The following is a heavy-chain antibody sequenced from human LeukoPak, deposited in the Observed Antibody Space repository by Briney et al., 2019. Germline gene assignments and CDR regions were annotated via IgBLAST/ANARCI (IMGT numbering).Heavy chain of an antibody. CDR3: AKESIAARRGYFDY. Sequence: GGSLRLSCAASGFTFSSYGMHWVRQAPGKGLEWVAFIRYDGSNKYYADSVKGRFTISRDNSKNTLYLQMNSLRAEDTAVYYCAKESIAARRGYFDYWGQGTLVTVSS. CDR1: GFTFSSYG. D-gene: IGHD6-6*01. J-gene: IGHJ4*02. V-gene: IGHV3-30*02. CDR2: IRYDGSNK.